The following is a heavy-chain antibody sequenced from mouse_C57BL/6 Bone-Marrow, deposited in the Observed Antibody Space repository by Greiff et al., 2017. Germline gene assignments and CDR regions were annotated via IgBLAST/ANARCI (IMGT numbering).Heavy chain of an antibody. CDR2: INPNYGAT. CDR1: GYSFTDYN. D-gene: IGHD2-4*01. Sequence: EVKLMEPGPELVKPGASVQISCKASGYSFTDYNMNWVKQSNGKSLEWIGVINPNYGATSSNQKFKGKATLTVDQSSSTAYMQLNSLTSEYSAVYYCARDYDYDYAMDYWGQGTSVTVSS. CDR3: ARDYDYDYAMDY. V-gene: IGHV1-39*01. J-gene: IGHJ4*01.